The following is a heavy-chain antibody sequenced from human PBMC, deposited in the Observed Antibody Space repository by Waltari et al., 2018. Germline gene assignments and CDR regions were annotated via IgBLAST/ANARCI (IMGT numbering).Heavy chain of an antibody. CDR1: GYTFTGYY. CDR3: ARDRKGVIITFYYYYGMDV. CDR2: INPNSGGT. V-gene: IGHV1-2*06. Sequence: QVQLVQSGAEVKKPGASVKVSCKASGYTFTGYYMHWVRQAPGQGLEWMGRINPNSGGTNYAQKFQGRVTMTRDTSISTAYMELSRLRSDDTAVYYCARDRKGVIITFYYYYGMDVWGQGTTVTVSS. J-gene: IGHJ6*02. D-gene: IGHD3-10*01.